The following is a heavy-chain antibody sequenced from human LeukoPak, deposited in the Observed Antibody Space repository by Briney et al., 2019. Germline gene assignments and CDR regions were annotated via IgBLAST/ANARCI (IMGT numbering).Heavy chain of an antibody. D-gene: IGHD3-22*01. CDR2: IYYSGST. J-gene: IGHJ4*02. CDR3: ARALHYYDSSGFDY. V-gene: IGHV4-39*07. CDR1: GGSISSSSYY. Sequence: SETLSLTCTVSGGSISSSSYYWGWIRQPPGKGLEWIGSIYYSGSTYYNPSLKSRVTISVDTSKNQFSLKLSSVTAADTAVYYCARALHYYDSSGFDYWGQGTLVTVSS.